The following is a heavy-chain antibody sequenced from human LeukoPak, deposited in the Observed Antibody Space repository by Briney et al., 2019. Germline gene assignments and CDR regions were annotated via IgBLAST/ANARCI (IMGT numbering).Heavy chain of an antibody. D-gene: IGHD3/OR15-3a*01. V-gene: IGHV3-48*01. CDR2: IGGSSGTI. CDR3: ARDKSTGYYTPEFDP. J-gene: IGHJ5*02. CDR1: GFTFSSYS. Sequence: GGSLRLSCAVSGFTFSSYSMDWVRQAPGKGLEWVSYIGGSSGTIYYAGSVKGRFTISRDNSKNTLYLQMNSLRAEDTAVYYCARDKSTGYYTPEFDPWGQGTLVTVSS.